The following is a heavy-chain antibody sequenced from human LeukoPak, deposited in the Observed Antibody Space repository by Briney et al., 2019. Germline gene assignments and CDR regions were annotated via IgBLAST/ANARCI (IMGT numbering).Heavy chain of an antibody. CDR3: PRGPPHGAFDM. J-gene: IGHJ3*02. Sequence: QTGGSLRLSCAASRFTFSSYSMNWVRQAPGKRPEWVAHIRPDGNTKFYPNSVKGRFTVSRDNSKNTVSLQMNSLRPEDTAVYYCPRGPPHGAFDMWGRGTLVTVSS. CDR2: IRPDGNTK. V-gene: IGHV3-30*03. CDR1: RFTFSSYS.